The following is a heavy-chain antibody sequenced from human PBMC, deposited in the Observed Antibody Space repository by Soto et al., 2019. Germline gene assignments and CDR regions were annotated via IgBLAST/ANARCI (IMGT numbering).Heavy chain of an antibody. CDR1: GFTFNYYW. J-gene: IGHJ3*01. CDR3: VRGDKGGFDL. V-gene: IGHV3-74*01. D-gene: IGHD2-21*02. Sequence: EVQLVESEGGLVQRGGSLRLSCAASGFTFNYYWMHWVRQAPGQGLVWVSHIHSDGSTTTYADSVKSRFTISRDNAKNTLYLQMNSLRAEDTAVYYCVRGDKGGFDLWGQGTTVTVSS. CDR2: IHSDGSTT.